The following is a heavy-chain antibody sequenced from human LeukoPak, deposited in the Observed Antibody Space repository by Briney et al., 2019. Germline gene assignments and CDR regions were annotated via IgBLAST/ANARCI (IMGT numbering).Heavy chain of an antibody. CDR1: GFTFDDYA. Sequence: PGGSLRLSCAASGFTFDDYAMHWVRQAPGKGLEWDSGISWNSGSIGYADSVKGRFTISRDNAKNSLYLQMNSLRAEDTAVYYCARTGIAAAAGRAHWFDPWGQGTLVTVSS. CDR2: ISWNSGSI. J-gene: IGHJ5*02. CDR3: ARTGIAAAAGRAHWFDP. D-gene: IGHD6-13*01. V-gene: IGHV3-9*01.